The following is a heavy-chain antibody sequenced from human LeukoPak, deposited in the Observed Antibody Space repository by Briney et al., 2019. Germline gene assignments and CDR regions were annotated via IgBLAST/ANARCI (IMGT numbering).Heavy chain of an antibody. CDR1: GFTFSSYA. V-gene: IGHV3-30*04. Sequence: QVQLVESGGGVVRPGRSLRLSCAASGFTFSSYAMHWVRQAPGKGLEWVAVISYDGSNKYYADSVKGRFTISRDNSKNTLYLQMNSLRAEDTAVYYCARGDQNGYFDYWGQGTLVTVSS. CDR2: ISYDGSNK. J-gene: IGHJ4*02. CDR3: ARGDQNGYFDY.